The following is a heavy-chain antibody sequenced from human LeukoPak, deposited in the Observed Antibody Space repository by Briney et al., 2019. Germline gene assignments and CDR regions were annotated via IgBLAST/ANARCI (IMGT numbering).Heavy chain of an antibody. CDR2: ISSSSSYI. V-gene: IGHV3-21*01. J-gene: IGHJ4*02. D-gene: IGHD3-10*01. CDR1: GFTFSTYD. Sequence: PGGSLRLSCAASGFTFSTYDMNWVRQAPGKGLEWVSSISSSSSYIYYADSVKGRFTISRDNAKNSLYLQMNSLRAEDTAVYYCARLRFGESTGGFDYWGQGTLVTVSS. CDR3: ARLRFGESTGGFDY.